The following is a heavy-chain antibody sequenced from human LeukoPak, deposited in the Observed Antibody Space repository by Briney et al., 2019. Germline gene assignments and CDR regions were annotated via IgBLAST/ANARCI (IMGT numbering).Heavy chain of an antibody. CDR2: IEQGGNDK. CDR3: AKDQGSYYDISTGYFNC. J-gene: IGHJ4*02. CDR1: GFTFSTYW. Sequence: PGGSLRLSCAASGFTFSTYWMTWVRQAPGKGLEWVAGIEQGGNDKYYVDSVKGRFTISRDNSKNTLSLQMNNLRTEDTAVYYCAKDQGSYYDISTGYFNCWGQGTLVTVSS. D-gene: IGHD3-9*01. V-gene: IGHV3-7*01.